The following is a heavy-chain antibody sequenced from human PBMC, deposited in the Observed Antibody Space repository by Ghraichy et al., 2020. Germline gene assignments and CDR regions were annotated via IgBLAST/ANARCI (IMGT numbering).Heavy chain of an antibody. Sequence: GESLNISCAASGFTFTSSGMHWVRQAPGKGLEWVAFARYDGKNTYYADSVQGRFTISRDNSRNTLYLHLNNLKTDDTAVYYCVKRLSNGGWFEFDYWGPGTLVTVSS. J-gene: IGHJ4*02. CDR3: VKRLSNGGWFEFDY. D-gene: IGHD2-8*01. CDR2: ARYDGKNT. CDR1: GFTFTSSG. V-gene: IGHV3-30*02.